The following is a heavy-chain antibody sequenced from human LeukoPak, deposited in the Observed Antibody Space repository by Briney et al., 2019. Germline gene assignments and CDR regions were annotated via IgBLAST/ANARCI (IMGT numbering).Heavy chain of an antibody. Sequence: GGSLRLSCAASGFTFRNFAMSWVRQAPGKGLEWVSSISGADGDNMYYADSVKGRFTISRDNSKYTLYLQMNSLSAEDTAVYFCAKMKGLYYCDSAGYSDNWGQGTLVTVSS. V-gene: IGHV3-23*01. CDR3: AKMKGLYYCDSAGYSDN. J-gene: IGHJ4*02. D-gene: IGHD3-22*01. CDR2: ISGADGDNM. CDR1: GFTFRNFA.